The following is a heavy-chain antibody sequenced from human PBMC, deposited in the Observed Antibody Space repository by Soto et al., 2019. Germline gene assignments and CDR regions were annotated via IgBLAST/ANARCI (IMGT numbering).Heavy chain of an antibody. D-gene: IGHD2-21*01. Sequence: GLDLEWLALIYWDDDKRYSPSLKSRLTITKDTSKNQVVLTMTNMDPVDTATYYCAHRLYCGGDCYASYFDYWGQGTLVTVSS. J-gene: IGHJ4*02. CDR2: IYWDDDK. V-gene: IGHV2-5*02. CDR3: AHRLYCGGDCYASYFDY.